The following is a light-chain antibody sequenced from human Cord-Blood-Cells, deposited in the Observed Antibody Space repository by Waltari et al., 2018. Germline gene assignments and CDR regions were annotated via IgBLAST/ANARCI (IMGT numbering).Light chain of an antibody. CDR3: QQYNSYSYT. J-gene: IGKJ2*01. V-gene: IGKV1-5*01. Sequence: DIEMTQSPSTLSASGGDRVTITCRASQSISSWLAWYQQTPGKAPKLLIYDASSLESGVPSRFSGSGSRTEFTLTISSLQPDDFATYYCQQYNSYSYTFGQGTKLEIK. CDR2: DAS. CDR1: QSISSW.